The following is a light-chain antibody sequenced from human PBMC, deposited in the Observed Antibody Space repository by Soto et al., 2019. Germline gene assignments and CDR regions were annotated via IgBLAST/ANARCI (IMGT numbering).Light chain of an antibody. CDR1: SSDVGGNNY. CDR2: HVS. Sequence: QSALTQPAAVSGSPGQSITIPCTGTSSDVGGNNYVSWYQQYPGKAPKLIIYHVSDRPSGVSNRFSGSKSGSTASLTISGLQAEDEADYYCSSHVGTSTPHVAFGGGTKLTVL. J-gene: IGLJ2*01. V-gene: IGLV2-14*03. CDR3: SSHVGTSTPHVA.